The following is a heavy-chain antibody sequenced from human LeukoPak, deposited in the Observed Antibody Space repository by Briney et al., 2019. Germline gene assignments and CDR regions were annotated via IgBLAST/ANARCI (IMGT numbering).Heavy chain of an antibody. CDR3: ARCSDIVATIALFDY. J-gene: IGHJ4*02. D-gene: IGHD5-12*01. Sequence: GGSLRLSCAASGFSFTNYWMHWVRQAPGTGLVWVSRIHSDGGSSYADSVKGRFTISRDNAKNSLYLQMNSLRAEDTAVYYCARCSDIVATIALFDYWGQGTLVTVSS. CDR1: GFSFTNYW. CDR2: IHSDGGSS. V-gene: IGHV3-74*01.